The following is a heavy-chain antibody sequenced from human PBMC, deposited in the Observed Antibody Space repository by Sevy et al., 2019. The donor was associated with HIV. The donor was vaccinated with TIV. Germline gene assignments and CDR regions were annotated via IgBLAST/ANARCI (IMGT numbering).Heavy chain of an antibody. J-gene: IGHJ6*02. D-gene: IGHD5-18*01. CDR1: GYSFTDYY. CDR3: ARARRVTTVYYYYGMDV. V-gene: IGHV1-2*02. Sequence: ASVKVSCKASGYSFTDYYMHWVRQAPGQGLEWMAWINPKNDVTNYAQKFQGRVTMTRDTSTSTAYMELTRLRSDDTAVYYCARARRVTTVYYYYGMDVWGQGTTVTDSS. CDR2: INPKNDVT.